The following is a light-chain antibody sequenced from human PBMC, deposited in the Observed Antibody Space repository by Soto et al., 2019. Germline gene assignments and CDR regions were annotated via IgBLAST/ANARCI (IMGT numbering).Light chain of an antibody. CDR3: IQALQTPWT. CDR2: WSS. Sequence: DIVMTQSPLSLPVTPGEPASISCRSSQSLLHSNGYNYLDWYLQKPGQSPQLLIYWSSNRDSGVPDRFSGSGSGTDFTLKISRVETEDVGVYYCIQALQTPWTFGQGTKVDIK. V-gene: IGKV2-28*01. J-gene: IGKJ1*01. CDR1: QSLLHSNGYNY.